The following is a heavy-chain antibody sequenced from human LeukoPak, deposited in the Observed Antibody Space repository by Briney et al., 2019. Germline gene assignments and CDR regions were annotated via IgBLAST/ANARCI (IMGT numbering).Heavy chain of an antibody. D-gene: IGHD5-18*01. J-gene: IGHJ5*02. Sequence: PSETLSLTCAVYGGSFSGYYWSWIRQPPGKGLEWIGEINHNGSTNYNPSLKSRVTISVDTSKNQFSLKLSSVTAADTAVYYCARKWGYSYGSHFTSYRNTNWFDPWGQGTLVTVSS. CDR2: INHNGST. V-gene: IGHV4-34*01. CDR1: GGSFSGYY. CDR3: ARKWGYSYGSHFTSYRNTNWFDP.